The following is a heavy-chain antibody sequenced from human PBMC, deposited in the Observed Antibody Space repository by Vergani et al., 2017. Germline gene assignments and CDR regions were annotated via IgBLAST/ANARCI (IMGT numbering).Heavy chain of an antibody. V-gene: IGHV4-59*01. Sequence: QVQLQESGPGLVKPSETLSLTCTVSGGSISSYYWSWIRQPPGKGLEWIGYIYYSGSTNYNPSLKSRVTISVDTSKNQFSLKLSSVTAADTAVYYCARGPRCSGGSCYSGNFDYWGQGTLVTVSS. CDR3: ARGPRCSGGSCYSGNFDY. J-gene: IGHJ4*02. D-gene: IGHD2-15*01. CDR1: GGSISSYY. CDR2: IYYSGST.